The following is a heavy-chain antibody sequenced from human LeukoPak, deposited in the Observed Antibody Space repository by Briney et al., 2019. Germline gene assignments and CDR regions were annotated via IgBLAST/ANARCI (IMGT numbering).Heavy chain of an antibody. CDR1: GFTFSDYA. Sequence: PGGSLRLSCAASGFTFSDYAMNWVRQAPGKGLEWVSAITGSGGSRYYADSVKGRFTISRDNAKNSLYLQMNSLRAEDTAVYYCAELGITMIGGVWGKGTTVTISS. V-gene: IGHV3-23*01. CDR3: AELGITMIGGV. J-gene: IGHJ6*04. CDR2: ITGSGGSR. D-gene: IGHD3-10*02.